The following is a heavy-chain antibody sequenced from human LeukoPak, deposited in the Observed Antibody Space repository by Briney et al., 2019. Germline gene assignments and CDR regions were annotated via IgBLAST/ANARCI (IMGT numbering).Heavy chain of an antibody. Sequence: PSETLSLTCNVSGGSISSGGSFWTWIRQRPGRGLELIGHIYYPGSPYYNPSLKSRITISVDTAKNQFSLKLSSVTAADTAVYYCARGGENYSDSSGYYSLDHWGQGTRVTVSS. V-gene: IGHV4-31*02. CDR2: IYYPGSP. CDR3: ARGGENYSDSSGYYSLDH. J-gene: IGHJ4*02. D-gene: IGHD3-22*01. CDR1: GGSISSGGSF.